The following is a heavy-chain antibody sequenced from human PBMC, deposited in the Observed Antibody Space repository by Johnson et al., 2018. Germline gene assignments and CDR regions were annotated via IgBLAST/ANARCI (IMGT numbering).Heavy chain of an antibody. CDR3: AKEGWFGGNYYYYYMDV. CDR2: ISWNSGNI. V-gene: IGHV3-9*01. CDR1: GFTFDDYA. J-gene: IGHJ6*03. D-gene: IGHD3-10*01. Sequence: EVQLVESGGGLVQPGRSLRLSCAASGFTFDDYAMHWVRPAHGKGLEWVSGISWNSGNIGCAESVKGRFTISRDNAKNSLYLQMNSLIAEYTALYYCAKEGWFGGNYYYYYMDVWGKGTPVTVSS.